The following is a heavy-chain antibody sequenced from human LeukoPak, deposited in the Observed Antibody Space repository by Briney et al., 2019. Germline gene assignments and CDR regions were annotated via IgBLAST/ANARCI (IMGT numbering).Heavy chain of an antibody. CDR3: ARDSSRGEAAWWFDP. J-gene: IGHJ5*02. Sequence: ASVKVSCKASGYSFTSHWMHWVRQAPGQGLEWTAIINPRDGYTTYAQKFQGRIIITRDTSTSTIYMELSSLRYEDTAVYYCARDSSRGEAAWWFDPWCQGTLVTVAS. V-gene: IGHV1-46*01. CDR1: GYSFTSHW. CDR2: INPRDGYT. D-gene: IGHD3-16*01.